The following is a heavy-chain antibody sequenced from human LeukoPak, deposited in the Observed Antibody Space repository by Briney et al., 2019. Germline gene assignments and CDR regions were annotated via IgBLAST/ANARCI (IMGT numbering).Heavy chain of an antibody. CDR2: IYYSGST. CDR3: ARQRDWGLGIDY. D-gene: IGHD7-27*01. CDR1: GGSISSGGYY. Sequence: SQTLSLTCTVSGGSISSGGYYWSWIRQHPGKGLEWIGYIYYSGSTNYNPSLKSRVTISVDTSKNQFSLKLSSVTAADTAVYYCARQRDWGLGIDYWGQGTLVTVSS. V-gene: IGHV4-31*03. J-gene: IGHJ4*02.